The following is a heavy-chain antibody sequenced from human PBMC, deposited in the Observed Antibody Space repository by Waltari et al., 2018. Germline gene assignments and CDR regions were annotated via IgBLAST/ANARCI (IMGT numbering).Heavy chain of an antibody. CDR2: ISGSGGST. D-gene: IGHD3-22*01. CDR1: GFTFSRYA. V-gene: IGHV3-23*01. J-gene: IGHJ3*02. CDR3: AKEVAVDYYDSSGYPFDI. Sequence: EVQLLESGGGLVQPGGSLRLSCAASGFTFSRYAMSWVRHAPGKGLEWVSAISGSGGSTYYADSVKGRFTISRDNSKNTLYLQMNSLRAEDTAVYYCAKEVAVDYYDSSGYPFDIWGQGTMVTVSS.